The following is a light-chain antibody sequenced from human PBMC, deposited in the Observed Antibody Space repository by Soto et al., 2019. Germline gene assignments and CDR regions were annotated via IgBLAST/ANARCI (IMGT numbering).Light chain of an antibody. V-gene: IGLV2-14*01. CDR2: DVN. J-gene: IGLJ2*01. CDR3: TSYAIGSSHVV. CDR1: SSDIGGYDY. Sequence: QSALPQHASGSGAHGQSITLSCTGTSSDIGGYDYVSWYQRHPGKAPKLISSDVNNRPSGVSNRFSGSKSGNTASLTIAGLHAEDEADYYCTSYAIGSSHVVFGGGTKLTVL.